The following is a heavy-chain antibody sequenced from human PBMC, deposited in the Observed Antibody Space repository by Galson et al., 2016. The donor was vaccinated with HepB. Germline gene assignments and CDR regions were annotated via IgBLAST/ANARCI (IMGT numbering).Heavy chain of an antibody. V-gene: IGHV3-33*01. D-gene: IGHD2-2*01. CDR3: ARVGTSTDCYAWLCTADF. CDR1: GFVYSDNG. CDR2: IYNNGVIK. Sequence: SLRLSCAASGFVYSDNGMHWVRLAPGKGLEWVAVIYNNGVIKYYTDSVKGRFTISRDNSKNTVYLQMNSLRVEDTAVYYCARVGTSTDCYAWLCTADFWGQGTLVTVSS. J-gene: IGHJ4*02.